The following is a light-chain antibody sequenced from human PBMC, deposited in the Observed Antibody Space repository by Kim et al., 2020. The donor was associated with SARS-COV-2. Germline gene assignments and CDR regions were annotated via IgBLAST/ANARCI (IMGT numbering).Light chain of an antibody. CDR2: WAS. Sequence: VSLGERATIKCKSSQTISNSLAWYQQRPGQPPNRLITWASTRESGVPDRFSGSGSGTDFTLTISSLQAEDVAVYYCQQFYSPPPTFGPGTKVHIK. CDR3: QQFYSPPPT. J-gene: IGKJ3*01. V-gene: IGKV4-1*01. CDR1: QTISNS.